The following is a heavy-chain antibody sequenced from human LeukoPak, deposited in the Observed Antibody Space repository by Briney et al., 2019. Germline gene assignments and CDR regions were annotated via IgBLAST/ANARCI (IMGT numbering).Heavy chain of an antibody. V-gene: IGHV3-30*03. CDR2: ISYDGSNK. J-gene: IGHJ4*02. D-gene: IGHD6-19*01. CDR1: GFTFSSYW. Sequence: GGSLRLSCAASGFTFSSYWMSWVRQAPGKGLEWVAVISYDGSNKYYTDSVKGRFTISRDNSKNMLYLEMNSLRAEDTAVYYCARDRISGGGWSPGVDLWGQGTLVAVST. CDR3: ARDRISGGGWSPGVDL.